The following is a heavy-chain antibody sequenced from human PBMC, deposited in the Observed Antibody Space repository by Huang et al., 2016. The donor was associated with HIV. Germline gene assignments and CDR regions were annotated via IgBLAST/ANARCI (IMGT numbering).Heavy chain of an antibody. J-gene: IGHJ4*02. CDR1: GGTFSSYA. V-gene: IGHV1-69*13. Sequence: QVQLVQSGAEVKKPGSSVKVSCKASGGTFSSYAISWVRQAPGQGLEWRGWIIPIFGTANDAQKFQGRVTITADESTSTAYMELSSLRSEDTAVYYCARARGYYDSSVSYYFDYWGQGTLVTVSS. CDR2: IIPIFGTA. D-gene: IGHD3-22*01. CDR3: ARARGYYDSSVSYYFDY.